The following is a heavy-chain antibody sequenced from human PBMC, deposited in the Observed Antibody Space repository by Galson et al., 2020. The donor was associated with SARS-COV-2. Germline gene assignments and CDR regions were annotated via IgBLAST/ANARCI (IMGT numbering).Heavy chain of an antibody. CDR2: ISSGSSYI. Sequence: GGSLRLSCAASGFPFSSYSMIWVRQAPGKGLEWVSSISSGSSYIYYADSVRGRFSMSRDNAKNSLYLQMNSLRVEDTAVYYCARVGGMATTPNAYYYYGMDVWGQGTTVTVSS. CDR1: GFPFSSYS. D-gene: IGHD2-8*01. J-gene: IGHJ6*02. V-gene: IGHV3-21*01. CDR3: ARVGGMATTPNAYYYYGMDV.